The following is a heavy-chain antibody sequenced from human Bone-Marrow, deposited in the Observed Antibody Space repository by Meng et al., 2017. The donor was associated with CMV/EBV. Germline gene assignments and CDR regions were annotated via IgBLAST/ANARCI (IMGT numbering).Heavy chain of an antibody. CDR1: GYSISSGYY. CDR3: TKDGDYYGPNWFDP. V-gene: IGHV4-38-2*02. D-gene: IGHD3-10*01. Sequence: GSLRLSCTVSGYSISSGYYWGWIRQPPGKGLEWIGSVYYSGTTYYNPSLKSRVTMSVDTSQNQFSLKMRSLTVADTAVYYCTKDGDYYGPNWFDPWGQGTLVTVSS. J-gene: IGHJ5*02. CDR2: VYYSGTT.